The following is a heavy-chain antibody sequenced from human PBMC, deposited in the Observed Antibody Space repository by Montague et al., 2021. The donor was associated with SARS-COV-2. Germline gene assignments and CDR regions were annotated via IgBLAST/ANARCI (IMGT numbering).Heavy chain of an antibody. CDR1: GGSISSSSYY. CDR3: VREGTGRYFVWILYGRDV. Sequence: SETLSLTCTVSGGSISSSSYYWGWIRQPPRKGLEWIGSIYYSGSTYYNPSLKSRVTISVDTSKNQFSLKLSSVTAADTAVYYCVREGTGRYFVWILYGRDVGGQGTTVTVSS. J-gene: IGHJ6*02. CDR2: IYYSGST. V-gene: IGHV4-39*02. D-gene: IGHD3-9*01.